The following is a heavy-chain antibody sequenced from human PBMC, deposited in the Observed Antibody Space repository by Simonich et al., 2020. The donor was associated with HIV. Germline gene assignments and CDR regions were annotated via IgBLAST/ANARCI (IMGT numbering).Heavy chain of an antibody. D-gene: IGHD3-16*01. CDR3: ASGGSISSVWADDY. CDR1: GFTFSSYA. J-gene: IGHJ4*02. Sequence: QVQLVESGGGVVQPGRSLRLSCAASGFTFSSYAMHWVRQATGKGLEWVAVKSYDGSNKYYADSVKGRFTISRDNSKNTLYLQMTSLRAEDTAVYYCASGGSISSVWADDYWGQGTLVTVSS. CDR2: KSYDGSNK. V-gene: IGHV3-30*07.